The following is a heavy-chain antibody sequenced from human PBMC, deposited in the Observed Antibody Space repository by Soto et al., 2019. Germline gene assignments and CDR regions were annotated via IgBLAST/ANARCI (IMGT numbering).Heavy chain of an antibody. CDR3: ARNSPSSSSPKSGRYYYYYMDV. Sequence: SETLSLTCTVSGGSISSYYWSWIRQPPGKGLEWIGYIYYSGSTNYNPSLKSRVTISVDTSKNQFSLKLSSVTAADTAVYYCARNSPSSSSPKSGRYYYYYMDVWGKGTTVTV. CDR1: GGSISSYY. CDR2: IYYSGST. D-gene: IGHD6-6*01. V-gene: IGHV4-59*01. J-gene: IGHJ6*03.